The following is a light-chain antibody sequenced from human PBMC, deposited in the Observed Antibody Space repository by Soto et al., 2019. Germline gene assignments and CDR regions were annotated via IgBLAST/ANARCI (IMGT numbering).Light chain of an antibody. J-gene: IGLJ2*01. Sequence: QSVLTQPPSVSGSPGQSVTISCTGTSSDVGGYNYVSWYQQHPGKAPKLMIYDVSKRPSGVPDRFSGSKSGNTASLTISGLPAEDEADYYCCSYAGSYTFVVFGGGTKLTVL. CDR2: DVS. V-gene: IGLV2-11*01. CDR1: SSDVGGYNY. CDR3: CSYAGSYTFVV.